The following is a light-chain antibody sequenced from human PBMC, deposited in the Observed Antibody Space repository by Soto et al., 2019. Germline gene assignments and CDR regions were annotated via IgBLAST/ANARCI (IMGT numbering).Light chain of an antibody. CDR3: CSYAGSSTDV. J-gene: IGLJ1*01. Sequence: QSALTQPASVSGSPGQSITISCTGTSSDVGSYNLVSWYQQHSGKAPKLMIYEGSKRPSGVSNRFSGSKSVNTASLTISGLQAEDEADYYCCSYAGSSTDVFGTGTKLTVL. V-gene: IGLV2-23*01. CDR2: EGS. CDR1: SSDVGSYNL.